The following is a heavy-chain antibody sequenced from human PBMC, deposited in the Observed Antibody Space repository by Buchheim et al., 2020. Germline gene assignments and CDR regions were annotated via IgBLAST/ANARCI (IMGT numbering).Heavy chain of an antibody. J-gene: IGHJ6*02. CDR1: GGSISSGGYS. Sequence: QLQLQESGSGLVKPSQTLSLTCAVSGGSISSGGYSWSWIRQPPGKGLEWIGYLYHSGSTYYNPSLKSRVTISVDRSQNQFSLKLSSVTAADTAVYYCARGYDSRYYYGMDVWGQGTT. CDR3: ARGYDSRYYYGMDV. CDR2: LYHSGST. D-gene: IGHD3-22*01. V-gene: IGHV4-30-2*01.